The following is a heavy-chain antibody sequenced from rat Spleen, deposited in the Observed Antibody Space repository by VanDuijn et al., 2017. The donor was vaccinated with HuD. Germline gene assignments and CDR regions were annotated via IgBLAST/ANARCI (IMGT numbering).Heavy chain of an antibody. D-gene: IGHD2-2*01. CDR1: GFTFSNYY. CDR2: INPAGGST. V-gene: IGHV5-25*01. CDR3: SRAGYRRDWYFDC. Sequence: EVHLVESGGGLVQPGRSMKLSCAASGFTFSNYYMAWVRQAPTKGLEWVASINPAGGSTYYRDSVKGRITISRDNAKSTLYLQMDSLKSEDSATYSCSRAGYRRDWYFDCWGPGTMVTVSS. J-gene: IGHJ1*01.